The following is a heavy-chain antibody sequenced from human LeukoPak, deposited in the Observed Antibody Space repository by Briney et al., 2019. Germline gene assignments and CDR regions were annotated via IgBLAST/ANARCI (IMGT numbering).Heavy chain of an antibody. V-gene: IGHV3-30*04. CDR1: GFTFSSYA. CDR2: ISYDGSNK. CDR3: ARDPKIGYFQIGY. Sequence: PGGSLRLSCAASGFTFSSYAMHWVRQAPGKGLEWVAVISYDGSNKYYADSVKGRFTISRDNSKNTLYLQMNSLRAEDTAVYYCARDPKIGYFQIGYWGQGTLVTVSS. J-gene: IGHJ4*02. D-gene: IGHD3-22*01.